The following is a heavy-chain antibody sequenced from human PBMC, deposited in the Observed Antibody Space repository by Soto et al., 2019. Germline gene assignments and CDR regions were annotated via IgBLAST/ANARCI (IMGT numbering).Heavy chain of an antibody. J-gene: IGHJ6*03. Sequence: ASVKVSCKVSGYTLTELSMHWVRQAPGKGLEWMGGFDPEDGETIYAQKFQGRVTMTEDTSTDTAYMELSSLRSEDTAVYYCATSLMITFGGVIVPTGYYMDVWGKGTTVTVSS. D-gene: IGHD3-16*02. CDR3: ATSLMITFGGVIVPTGYYMDV. V-gene: IGHV1-24*01. CDR1: GYTLTELS. CDR2: FDPEDGET.